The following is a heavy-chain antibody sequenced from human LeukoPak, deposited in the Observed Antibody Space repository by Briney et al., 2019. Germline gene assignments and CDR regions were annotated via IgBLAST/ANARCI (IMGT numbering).Heavy chain of an antibody. Sequence: GGSLRLSCAASGFTSSSYAMSWVRQAPGKGLEWVSAISGSGGSTYYADSVKGRFTISRDNSKNTLYLQMNSLRAEDTAVYYCAKEATRRYSYGYDYYFDYWGQGTLVTVSS. CDR2: ISGSGGST. V-gene: IGHV3-23*01. D-gene: IGHD5-18*01. J-gene: IGHJ4*02. CDR3: AKEATRRYSYGYDYYFDY. CDR1: GFTSSSYA.